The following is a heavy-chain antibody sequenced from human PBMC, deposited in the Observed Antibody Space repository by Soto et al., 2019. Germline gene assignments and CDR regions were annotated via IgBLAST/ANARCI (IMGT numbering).Heavy chain of an antibody. Sequence: GRSLRLSCAASGFTFSSYSMNWVRQAPGKGLEWVSYISSSGSTTYYADSVKGRFTISRDNSKNTLYLQMNSLRAEDTAVYYCAKDEGGYDYIWGSSPFDYGAQGPLVNFSP. D-gene: IGHD3-16*01. V-gene: IGHV3-48*01. CDR2: ISSSGSTT. J-gene: IGHJ4*02. CDR1: GFTFSSYS. CDR3: AKDEGGYDYIWGSSPFDY.